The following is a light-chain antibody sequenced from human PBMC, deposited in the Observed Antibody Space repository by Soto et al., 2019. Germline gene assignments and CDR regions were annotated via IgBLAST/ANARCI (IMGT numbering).Light chain of an antibody. CDR2: GNI. V-gene: IGLV1-40*01. CDR3: SLYTSSSIYV. J-gene: IGLJ1*01. Sequence: QSVLAQPPSVSGAPGQKVTISCTGSSSNIGAGYDLHWYQQLPGTAPKLLLYGNINRPSGVPDRFSGSKSGTSASLAIAGLQAEDEADYYCSLYTSSSIYVFGTGTKVTVL. CDR1: SSNIGAGYD.